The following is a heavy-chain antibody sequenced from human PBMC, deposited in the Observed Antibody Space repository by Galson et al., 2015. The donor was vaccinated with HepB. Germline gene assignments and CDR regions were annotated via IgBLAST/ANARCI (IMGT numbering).Heavy chain of an antibody. CDR1: GFTFSSYG. D-gene: IGHD4-11*01. Sequence: SLRLSCAASGFTFSSYGMHWVRQAPGKGLEWVAVIWYDGSNKYYADSVKGRFTISRDNSKNTLYLQMNSLRAEDTAVYYCARGDYKVGGWFDPWGQGTLVTVSS. CDR3: ARGDYKVGGWFDP. CDR2: IWYDGSNK. V-gene: IGHV3-33*01. J-gene: IGHJ5*02.